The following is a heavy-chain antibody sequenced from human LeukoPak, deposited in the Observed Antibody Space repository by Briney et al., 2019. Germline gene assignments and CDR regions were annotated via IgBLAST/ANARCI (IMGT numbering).Heavy chain of an antibody. CDR3: ARDLGSSYYFDY. D-gene: IGHD1-26*01. Sequence: GGSLRLSCAASGFTFSSYAMHWVRQAPGKGPEWVAVISYDGSNKYYADSVKGRFTISRDKSKNTLYLQMNSLRAEDTAVYYCARDLGSSYYFDYWGQGTLVTVSS. CDR2: ISYDGSNK. CDR1: GFTFSSYA. J-gene: IGHJ4*02. V-gene: IGHV3-30-3*01.